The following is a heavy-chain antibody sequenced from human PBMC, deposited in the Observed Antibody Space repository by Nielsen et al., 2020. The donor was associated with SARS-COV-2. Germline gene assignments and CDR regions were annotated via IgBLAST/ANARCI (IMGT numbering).Heavy chain of an antibody. D-gene: IGHD2-15*01. CDR1: GFTFSTYD. CDR2: IGKGGET. J-gene: IGHJ5*02. Sequence: GDSLKISCAASGFTFSTYDMHWARQGPGEGLEWVSGIGKGGETYYLGSVKGRFTISRENAKNSLYLQMNNLRVGDTAVYYCTRGAAGFDPWGQGTLVTVSS. CDR3: TRGAAGFDP. V-gene: IGHV3-13*04.